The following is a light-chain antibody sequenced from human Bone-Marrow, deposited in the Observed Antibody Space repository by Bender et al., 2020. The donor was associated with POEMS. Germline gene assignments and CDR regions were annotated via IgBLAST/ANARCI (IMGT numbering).Light chain of an antibody. CDR1: SSDVGSFNL. V-gene: IGLV2-23*02. J-gene: IGLJ3*02. CDR2: EVT. CDR3: CSYADNSVWV. Sequence: QSALTQPAYVSGSPGQSITISCTGTSSDVGSFNLVSWYQQHPDKAPQLMIYEVTKRPSGVSNRFSGSKSGNTASLTISGLQAEDEADFYCCSYADNSVWVFGGGTKLTVL.